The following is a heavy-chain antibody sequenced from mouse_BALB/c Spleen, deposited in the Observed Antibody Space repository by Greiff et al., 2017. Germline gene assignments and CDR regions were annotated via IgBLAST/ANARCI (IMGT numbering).Heavy chain of an antibody. CDR1: GYSFTGYY. V-gene: IGHV1-31*01. J-gene: IGHJ3*01. Sequence: EVQLQQSGPELVKPGASVKISCKASGYSFTGYYMHWVKQSHVKSLEWIGRINPYNGATSYNQNFKDKASLTVDKSSSTAYMELHSLTSEDSAVYYCARGSMGGNYPFAYWGQGTLVTVSA. CDR3: ARGSMGGNYPFAY. D-gene: IGHD2-1*01. CDR2: INPYNGAT.